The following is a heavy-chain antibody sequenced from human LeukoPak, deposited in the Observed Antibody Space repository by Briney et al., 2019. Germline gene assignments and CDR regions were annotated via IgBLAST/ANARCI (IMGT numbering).Heavy chain of an antibody. CDR1: GFTFSDYT. CDR3: ARAIAVAGPYYFDY. Sequence: GGSLRLSCAASGFTFSDYTMNWVRQAPGKGLEWVSSIGSVTTYIYYADSVKGRFTISRDNAKNSLSLQMNSLRAEDTAVYYCARAIAVAGPYYFDYWGQGTLVTVSS. CDR2: IGSVTTYI. J-gene: IGHJ4*02. V-gene: IGHV3-21*01. D-gene: IGHD6-19*01.